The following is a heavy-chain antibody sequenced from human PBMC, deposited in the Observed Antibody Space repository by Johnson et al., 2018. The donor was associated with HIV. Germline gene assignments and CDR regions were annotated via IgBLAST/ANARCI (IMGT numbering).Heavy chain of an antibody. J-gene: IGHJ3*02. CDR1: GFTVSSNY. V-gene: IGHV3-66*01. Sequence: VQLVESGGGLVQPGGSLRLSCAASGFTVSSNYMSWVRQAPGKGLEWVSVIYSGGSTYYADSVQGRFTISRDNSKNTLYLQMNSLRAEDTAVYYCARDPRGEAMALDAFDIWGQGTMVTVSS. D-gene: IGHD5-18*01. CDR3: ARDPRGEAMALDAFDI. CDR2: IYSGGST.